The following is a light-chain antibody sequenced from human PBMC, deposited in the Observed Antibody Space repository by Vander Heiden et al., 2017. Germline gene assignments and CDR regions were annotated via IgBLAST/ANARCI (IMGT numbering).Light chain of an antibody. CDR2: KAS. J-gene: IGKJ5*01. Sequence: DIQMTQSPSTLSASVGDRVTITCRASQSLDNALAWYQQKPGKAPKVLIYKASNLESGVPSRFSGSGSGTEFTLTISSLQPDDFATYYCQQVNSYPVTFGQGTRLEIK. CDR3: QQVNSYPVT. CDR1: QSLDNA. V-gene: IGKV1-5*03.